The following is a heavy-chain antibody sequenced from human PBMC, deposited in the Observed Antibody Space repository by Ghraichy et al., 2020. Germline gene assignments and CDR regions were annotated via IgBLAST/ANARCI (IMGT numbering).Heavy chain of an antibody. CDR1: GFTFSDYW. V-gene: IGHV3-7*04. CDR2: IRGDGGEK. Sequence: GESLNISCVASGFTFSDYWMTWVRQAPGKGLECVANIRGDGGEKNYVDSVKGRFTISRDDAKNSLYLQMNSLRAEDTAVYYCARVGYCSGVGCQWRDWFDPWGQGTLVTVSS. D-gene: IGHD2-15*01. CDR3: ARVGYCSGVGCQWRDWFDP. J-gene: IGHJ5*02.